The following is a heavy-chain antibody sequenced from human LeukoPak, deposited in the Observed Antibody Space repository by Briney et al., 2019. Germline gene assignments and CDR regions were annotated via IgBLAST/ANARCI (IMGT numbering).Heavy chain of an antibody. V-gene: IGHV3-23*01. D-gene: IGHD6-19*01. CDR2: ISGSGGKT. J-gene: IGHJ3*02. CDR1: GFPFNIYA. Sequence: GGSLRLSCAASGFPFNIYAMNWVRQAPGKGLEWVSGISGSGGKTYYADSVKGRFTISRHNSKNTLYLQMNSLRAEDTAMYYCARYGVGRGWYYAFDIWGQGTMVTVSS. CDR3: ARYGVGRGWYYAFDI.